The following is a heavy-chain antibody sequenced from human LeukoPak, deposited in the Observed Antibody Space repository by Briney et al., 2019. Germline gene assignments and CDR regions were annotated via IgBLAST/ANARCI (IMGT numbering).Heavy chain of an antibody. CDR3: ARESSGSGSYFDY. CDR2: ISYDGSNK. D-gene: IGHD3-10*01. V-gene: IGHV3-30*04. Sequence: GGSLRLSCAASGFTFSSYAMHWVRQAPGKGLEWVAVISYDGSNKYYADSVKGRFTISRDNSKNTLYLQMNSLRAEDTAVYYCARESSGSGSYFDYWGQGTLVTVSS. CDR1: GFTFSSYA. J-gene: IGHJ4*02.